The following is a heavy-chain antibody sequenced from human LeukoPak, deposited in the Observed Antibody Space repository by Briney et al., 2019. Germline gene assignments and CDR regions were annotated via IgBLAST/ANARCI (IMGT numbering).Heavy chain of an antibody. CDR2: FDPEDGET. V-gene: IGHV1-24*01. Sequence: ASVKVSCKVSGYTLTELSMHWVRQAPGKGLEWMGGFDPEDGETIYAQKFQGRVTMTEDTSTDTAYMELSSLRSEDTAVYYCATGKPTPYCSGGSCYSEFDYWGQGTLVTVSS. J-gene: IGHJ4*02. CDR3: ATGKPTPYCSGGSCYSEFDY. CDR1: GYTLTELS. D-gene: IGHD2-15*01.